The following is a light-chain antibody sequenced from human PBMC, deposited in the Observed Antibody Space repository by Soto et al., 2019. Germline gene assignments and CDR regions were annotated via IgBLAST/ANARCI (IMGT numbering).Light chain of an antibody. V-gene: IGLV2-14*01. CDR2: EVS. J-gene: IGLJ1*01. Sequence: QSALTQPASVSGSPGQSITISCTGTSSDVGNYNYVSWYQQHPGKAPKLMIFEVSNRPSGVSNRFSGSKSGNTASLTISGLQPEDEADYYCSSYTTISTRYVFGTGTKGTVL. CDR3: SSYTTISTRYV. CDR1: SSDVGNYNY.